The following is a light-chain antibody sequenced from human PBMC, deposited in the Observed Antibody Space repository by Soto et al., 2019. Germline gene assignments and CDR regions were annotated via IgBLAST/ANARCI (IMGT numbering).Light chain of an antibody. CDR3: QQHYSTPLT. CDR1: QSVLYSSNNKNY. J-gene: IGKJ4*01. V-gene: IGKV4-1*01. CDR2: CAS. Sequence: DIVMTQSPDSLAVSLGERATINCKSSQSVLYSSNNKNYLAWYQQKQGQPPKLLIYCASTRESGVPDRFSGSGSGTDFTLTISSLQAEDVAVYYCQQHYSTPLTFGGGTKVEIK.